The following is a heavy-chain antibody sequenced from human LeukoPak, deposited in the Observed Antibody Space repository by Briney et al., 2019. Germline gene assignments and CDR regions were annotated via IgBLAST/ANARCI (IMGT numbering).Heavy chain of an antibody. CDR1: GFTFSSYA. CDR2: ISYDGSNK. CDR3: AKGAAAGPELLRY. J-gene: IGHJ4*02. D-gene: IGHD6-13*01. V-gene: IGHV3-30-3*01. Sequence: PGRSLRLSCAASGFTFSSYAMHWVRQAPGKGLEWVAVISYDGSNKYYADSVKGRFTISRDNSKNTLYLQMNSLRAEDTAVYYCAKGAAAGPELLRYWGQGTLVTGSS.